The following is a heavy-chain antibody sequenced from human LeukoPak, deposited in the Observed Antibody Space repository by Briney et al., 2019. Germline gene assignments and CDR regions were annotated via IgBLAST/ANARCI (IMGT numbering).Heavy chain of an antibody. J-gene: IGHJ4*02. CDR3: ARDEDHNPLVH. V-gene: IGHV1-2*04. CDR2: INPNSGGT. CDR1: GYTFTGYY. Sequence: GASVKVSCKASGYTFTGYYMHWVRQAPGQGLEWMGWINPNSGGTNYAQKFQGWVTMTRDTSISTAHMELRSLRSDDTAVYYCARDEDHNPLVHWGQGTLVTVSS.